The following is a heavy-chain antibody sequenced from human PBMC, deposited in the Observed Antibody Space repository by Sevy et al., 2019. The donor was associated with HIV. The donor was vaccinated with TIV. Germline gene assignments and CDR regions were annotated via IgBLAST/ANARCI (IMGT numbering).Heavy chain of an antibody. Sequence: GGSLRLSCAASGFTFSSYSMNWVRQAPGKGLEWVSYISSSSSTIYYADSVKGRFTISRDNAKNSLYLQMNSLRDEDTAVYYCAREGGIAARLGHYYYYGMDVWGQGTTVTVSS. J-gene: IGHJ6*02. CDR3: AREGGIAARLGHYYYYGMDV. CDR2: ISSSSSTI. D-gene: IGHD6-6*01. V-gene: IGHV3-48*02. CDR1: GFTFSSYS.